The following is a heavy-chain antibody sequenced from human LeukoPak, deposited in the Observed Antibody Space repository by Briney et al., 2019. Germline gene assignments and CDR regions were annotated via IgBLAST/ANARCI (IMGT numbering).Heavy chain of an antibody. CDR2: ISQDGGEK. J-gene: IGHJ4*01. Sequence: PGGSLRLSCAVSGLTFSSYWMNWVRQAPGKGLEWVASISQDGGEKSYVDSVKGRFTISRDNTIDSVYLQMSSLRAEDTAVYYCARDGTAAGLYFDLWGHGTLVTVSS. V-gene: IGHV3-7*01. D-gene: IGHD6-13*01. CDR1: GLTFSSYW. CDR3: ARDGTAAGLYFDL.